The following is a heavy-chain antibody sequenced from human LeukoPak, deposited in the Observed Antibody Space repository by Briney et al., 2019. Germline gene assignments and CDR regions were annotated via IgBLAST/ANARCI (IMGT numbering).Heavy chain of an antibody. D-gene: IGHD1-26*01. CDR1: GASLSSYY. V-gene: IGHV4-59*01. J-gene: IGHJ5*02. CDR2: ISDTGKT. CDR3: VREGGSYNCFDP. Sequence: PSETLSLTCSVSGASLSSYYWDWLRQSPGKGLEWIGYISDTGKTDSNPSLKSRVTISLDMSKKQFSLRLRSVTAADSAVYYCVREGGSYNCFDPWGQGTLVTVSS.